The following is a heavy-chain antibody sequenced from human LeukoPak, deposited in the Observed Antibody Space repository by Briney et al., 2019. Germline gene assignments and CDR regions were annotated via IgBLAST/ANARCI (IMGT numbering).Heavy chain of an antibody. D-gene: IGHD3-16*01. V-gene: IGHV3-13*01. Sequence: GGSLRLSCAASGFTFSSYDMLWVRQATGKGLELVSAIGTAGDTYYPGSGKGRFTIFREHAKNSLYLQMNSLRAGDTAVYYCARSVSPPFSPYYMDVWGKGTTVTVSS. CDR3: ARSVSPPFSPYYMDV. J-gene: IGHJ6*03. CDR1: GFTFSSYD. CDR2: IGTAGDT.